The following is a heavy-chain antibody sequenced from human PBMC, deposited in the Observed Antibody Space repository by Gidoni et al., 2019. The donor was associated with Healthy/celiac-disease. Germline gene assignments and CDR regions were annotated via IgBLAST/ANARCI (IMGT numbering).Heavy chain of an antibody. CDR2: ISYDGSNK. V-gene: IGHV3-30-3*01. Sequence: QVQLVESGGGVVQPGRPLRLSCAAYGFTFSSYAMHWVRQAPGKGLEWVAVISYDGSNKYYADSVKGRFTISRDNSKNTLYLQMNSLRAEDTAVYYCARIGIVGATNVDYWGQGTLVTVSS. J-gene: IGHJ4*02. CDR3: ARIGIVGATNVDY. CDR1: GFTFSSYA. D-gene: IGHD1-26*01.